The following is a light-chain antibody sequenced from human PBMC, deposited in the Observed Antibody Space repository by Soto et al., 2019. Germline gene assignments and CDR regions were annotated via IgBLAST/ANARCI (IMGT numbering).Light chain of an antibody. CDR2: GNS. J-gene: IGLJ2*01. V-gene: IGLV1-40*01. Sequence: HSVLTQPPSVSGAPGQRVTISCTGSSSNIGAGYDVHWYQHLPGTVPKLLIYGNSIRPSGVPDRFSGSKSGTSASLAITGVQAEDEADYYCQSYHTSLSAVIFGGGTKVTVL. CDR3: QSYHTSLSAVI. CDR1: SSNIGAGYD.